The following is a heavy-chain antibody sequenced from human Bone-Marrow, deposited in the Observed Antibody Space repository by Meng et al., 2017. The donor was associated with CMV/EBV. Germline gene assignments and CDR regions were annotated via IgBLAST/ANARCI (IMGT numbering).Heavy chain of an antibody. Sequence: SVKVSCKASGDTFINYAISWVRQAPGQGLEWMGGFIPMFGTAKYAQKFQGRLTITTDESSSTAYMEVSNLRSEDTSVYYCARSMVRGVILLMDVWGPGTTVTVSS. CDR1: GDTFINYA. J-gene: IGHJ6*02. V-gene: IGHV1-69*05. D-gene: IGHD3-10*01. CDR3: ARSMVRGVILLMDV. CDR2: FIPMFGTA.